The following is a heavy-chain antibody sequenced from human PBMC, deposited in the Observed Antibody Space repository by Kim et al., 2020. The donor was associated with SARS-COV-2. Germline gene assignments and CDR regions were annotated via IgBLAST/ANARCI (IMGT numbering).Heavy chain of an antibody. Sequence: SVKVSCKASGGTFSSYAISWVRQAPGQGLEWMGRIIPILGIANYAQKFQGRVTITADKSTSTAYMELSSLRSEDTAVYYGARDVQRVYSGYVPFYFDYW. J-gene: IGHJ4*01. V-gene: IGHV1-69*04. D-gene: IGHD5-12*01. CDR2: IIPILGIA. CDR3: ARDVQRVYSGYVPFYFDY. CDR1: GGTFSSYA.